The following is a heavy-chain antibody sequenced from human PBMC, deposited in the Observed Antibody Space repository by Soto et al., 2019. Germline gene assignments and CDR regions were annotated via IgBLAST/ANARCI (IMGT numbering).Heavy chain of an antibody. CDR3: ARTLRFLEWLLSGSYFDY. V-gene: IGHV3-21*01. D-gene: IGHD3-3*01. Sequence: PGGSLRLSCAASGFTFSSYSMNWVRQAPGKGLEWVSSISSSSSYIYYADSVKGRFTISRDNAKNSLYLQMNSLRAEDTAVYYCARTLRFLEWLLSGSYFDYWGQGTLVTVSS. CDR2: ISSSSSYI. CDR1: GFTFSSYS. J-gene: IGHJ4*02.